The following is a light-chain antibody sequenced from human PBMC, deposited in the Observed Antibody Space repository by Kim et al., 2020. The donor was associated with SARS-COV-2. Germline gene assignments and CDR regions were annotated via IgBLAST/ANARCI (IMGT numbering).Light chain of an antibody. Sequence: VSPGERATPSCRARQSVSSNLSWYQRKPGKAPRLLYYGASTRATGIPARFSGSGSGTEFTLTISSLQTEDIAVYNCQQYNNWLITLGQRTRRESK. CDR2: GAS. CDR1: QSVSSN. J-gene: IGKJ5*01. CDR3: QQYNNWLIT. V-gene: IGKV3-15*01.